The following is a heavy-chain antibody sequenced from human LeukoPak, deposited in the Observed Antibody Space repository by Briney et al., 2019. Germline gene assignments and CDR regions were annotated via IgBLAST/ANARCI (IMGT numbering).Heavy chain of an antibody. Sequence: IPGGSLRLSCAASGFTFSSYSMNWVRQAPGKGLEWVSSISSSSSYIYYADSVKGRFTISRDNAKNSLYLQMNSLRAEDTAVYYCAPAAEESYYYYYMDVWGKGTTVTVSS. CDR3: APAAEESYYYYYMDV. CDR1: GFTFSSYS. CDR2: ISSSSSYI. D-gene: IGHD5-24*01. J-gene: IGHJ6*03. V-gene: IGHV3-21*01.